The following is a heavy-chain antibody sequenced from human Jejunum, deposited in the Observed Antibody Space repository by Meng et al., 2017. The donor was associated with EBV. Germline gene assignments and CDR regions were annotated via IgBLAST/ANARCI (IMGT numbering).Heavy chain of an antibody. CDR1: VDSTRSGDW. D-gene: IGHD2-15*01. CDR2: MHPGGST. J-gene: IGHJ4*02. Sequence: GLGPTTHSGLPSLTCAVSVDSTRSGDWWSQVRQPQGLGLEWIREMHPGGSTNSNPSLKSRVTISVANSKNQLSLTLTYLIDADTAVYYCAKSNAYSLNSWGQGTLVTVSS. V-gene: IGHV4-4*02. CDR3: AKSNAYSLNS.